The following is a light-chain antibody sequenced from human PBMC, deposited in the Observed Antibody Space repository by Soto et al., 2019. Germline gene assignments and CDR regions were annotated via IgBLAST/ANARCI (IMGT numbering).Light chain of an antibody. CDR3: AAWDDSLHGPV. J-gene: IGLJ2*01. V-gene: IGLV1-36*01. Sequence: QSVLTQPPSVSEAPGQRVSISCSGGSSNIGNNAVNWYQQFPGKAPKLLIYYDDLVPSGVSDRFSGSKSGTSASLAIRGLQSEDEADYYYAAWDDSLHGPVFGGGTKLTVL. CDR1: SSNIGNNA. CDR2: YDD.